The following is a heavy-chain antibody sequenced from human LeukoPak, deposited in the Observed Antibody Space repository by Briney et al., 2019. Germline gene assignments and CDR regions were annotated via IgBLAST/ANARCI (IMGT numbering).Heavy chain of an antibody. CDR1: EFTFSSYG. V-gene: IGHV3-23*01. J-gene: IGHJ4*02. D-gene: IGHD1-26*01. CDR3: AKDRVGAMLYFDY. Sequence: GGSLRLSCSASEFTFSSYGMHWVRQAPGKGLEWVSVICCDGGTKYYVDSVKGRFTISRDNSKNTVYLQMKILRDEDTAVYYCAKDRVGAMLYFDYWGQGTLVTVSS. CDR2: ICCDGGTK.